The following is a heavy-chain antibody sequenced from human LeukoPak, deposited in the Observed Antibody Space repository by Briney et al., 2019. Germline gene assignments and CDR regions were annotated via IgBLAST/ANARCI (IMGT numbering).Heavy chain of an antibody. Sequence: GASVKVSCKASGYTFTSYGISWVRQAAGQGLEWMGWISAYNGNTNYAQKLQGRVTMTTDTSTSTAYMELRSLRSDDTAVYYCARDKFERIYCSSTSCYPFDCWGQGTLVTVSS. D-gene: IGHD2-2*01. CDR1: GYTFTSYG. CDR2: ISAYNGNT. J-gene: IGHJ4*02. V-gene: IGHV1-18*01. CDR3: ARDKFERIYCSSTSCYPFDC.